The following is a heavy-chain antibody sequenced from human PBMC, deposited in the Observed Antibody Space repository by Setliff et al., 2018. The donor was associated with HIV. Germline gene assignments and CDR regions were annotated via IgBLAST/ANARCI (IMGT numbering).Heavy chain of an antibody. CDR3: ASGEYSSSWSFRRKNNWFDP. CDR2: IYPNTGGT. V-gene: IGHV1-2*02. CDR1: GYTFTDYY. Sequence: GASVKVSCKASGYTFTDYYIHWVRQAPGQGLEWMGWIYPNTGGTNYAQKFQGRATMTRDTSISTAYMELSRLRSDDTAVYYCASGEYSSSWSFRRKNNWFDPWGQGTLVTVSS. J-gene: IGHJ5*02. D-gene: IGHD6-13*01.